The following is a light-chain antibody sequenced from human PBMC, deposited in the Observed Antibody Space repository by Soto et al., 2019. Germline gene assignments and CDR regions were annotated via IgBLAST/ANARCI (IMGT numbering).Light chain of an antibody. CDR1: ENLYTY. J-gene: IGKJ3*01. V-gene: IGKV3-11*01. CDR3: QEHGHWHRRT. CDR2: DTS. Sequence: EIVLTQSPATLSLSPGERATLSCRASENLYTYLAWNQQKPGQAPRLLIYDTSKRATGVPASFSGSGSGTDYILTISSLETKDFAIDYSQEHGHWHRRTFGPGTTVD.